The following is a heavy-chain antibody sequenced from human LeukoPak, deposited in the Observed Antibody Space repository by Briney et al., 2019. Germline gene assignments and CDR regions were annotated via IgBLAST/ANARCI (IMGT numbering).Heavy chain of an antibody. CDR2: INPNSGGT. CDR1: GYTFTGYY. CDR3: GREHPRFGELWNDY. V-gene: IGHV1-2*02. D-gene: IGHD3-16*01. Sequence: GASVKVSCKASGYTFTGYYMHWVRQAPGQGLEWMGWINPNSGGTNYAQKFQDRVTMTTDRSTSTAYMELRSLRSDDTAVYYCGREHPRFGELWNDYWGQGTPVTVSS. J-gene: IGHJ4*02.